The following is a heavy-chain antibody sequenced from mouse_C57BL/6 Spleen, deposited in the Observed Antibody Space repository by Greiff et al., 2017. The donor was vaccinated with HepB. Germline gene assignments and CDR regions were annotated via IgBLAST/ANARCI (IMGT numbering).Heavy chain of an antibody. CDR3: ARSSGTVDY. CDR1: GYTFTSYW. D-gene: IGHD1-3*01. Sequence: QVQLQQSGAELVKPGASVKLSCKASGYTFTSYWMQWVKQRPGQGLEWIGEIDPSDSYTNYNQKFKGKATLTVDTSSSTAYMQLSSLTSEDSAVYYCARSSGTVDYWGQGTTLTVSS. J-gene: IGHJ2*01. CDR2: IDPSDSYT. V-gene: IGHV1-50*01.